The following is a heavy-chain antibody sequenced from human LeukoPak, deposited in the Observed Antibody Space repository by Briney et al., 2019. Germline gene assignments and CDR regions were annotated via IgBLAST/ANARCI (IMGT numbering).Heavy chain of an antibody. CDR2: MNPNSGNT. Sequence: ASVKVSCKASGYTFTGYDINWVRQATGQGLEWMGWMNPNSGNTGYAQKFQGRVTITRNTSISTAYMELSSLRSEDTAVYYCARDIVVVPAASGWFDPWGQGTLVTVSS. CDR1: GYTFTGYD. CDR3: ARDIVVVPAASGWFDP. V-gene: IGHV1-8*03. J-gene: IGHJ5*02. D-gene: IGHD2-2*01.